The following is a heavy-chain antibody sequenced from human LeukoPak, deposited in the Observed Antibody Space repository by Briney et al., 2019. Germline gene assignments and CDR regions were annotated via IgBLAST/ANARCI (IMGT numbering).Heavy chain of an antibody. J-gene: IGHJ6*03. CDR3: ARVRQRRKLDSYYYYYMDV. D-gene: IGHD1-1*01. CDR1: GYTFTSYD. Sequence: ASVKVSCKASGYTFTSYDISWVRQATGQGLEWMGWMNPNSGNTGYAQKFQGRVTITRNTSISTAYMELSSLRSEDTAVYYCARVRQRRKLDSYYYYYMDVWGKGTTVTVSS. CDR2: MNPNSGNT. V-gene: IGHV1-8*03.